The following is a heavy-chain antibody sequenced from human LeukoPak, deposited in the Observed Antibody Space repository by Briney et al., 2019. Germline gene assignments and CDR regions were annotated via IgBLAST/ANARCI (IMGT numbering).Heavy chain of an antibody. V-gene: IGHV1-18*01. CDR1: GYTFTIYG. CDR2: ISAYNGNT. Sequence: ASVKVSCKASGYTFTIYGISWGRQAPGQGLERVGWISAYNGNTTYAQNFHGRVTMTTDTSTSTAYMELRSLRSDDTAVYYCARETYYSDSSGSYFDYWGQGTLVTVSS. D-gene: IGHD3-22*01. J-gene: IGHJ4*02. CDR3: ARETYYSDSSGSYFDY.